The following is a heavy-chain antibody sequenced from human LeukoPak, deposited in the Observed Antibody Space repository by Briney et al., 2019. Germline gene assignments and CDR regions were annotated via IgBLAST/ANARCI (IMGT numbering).Heavy chain of an antibody. D-gene: IGHD1-26*01. Sequence: PGGSLRLSCAASGFTFSSYAMSWVRQAPGKGLEWVSAISGSGGSTYYADSVKGRFTISRDNSKNTLYLQMNSLRAEDTAVYYCAKAPVVLGSYYSDYWGRGTLVTVSS. CDR3: AKAPVVLGSYYSDY. CDR1: GFTFSSYA. CDR2: ISGSGGST. V-gene: IGHV3-23*01. J-gene: IGHJ4*02.